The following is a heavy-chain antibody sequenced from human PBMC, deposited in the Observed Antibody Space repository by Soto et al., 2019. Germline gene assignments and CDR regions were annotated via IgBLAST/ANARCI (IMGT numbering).Heavy chain of an antibody. CDR3: ARDMGSGYERGDY. CDR2: IISLCGTP. CDR1: GDTFTNHV. V-gene: IGHV1-69*12. D-gene: IGHD3-22*01. Sequence: QVQLVQSGGEVKKPGSSVKVSCKASGDTFTNHVFNWVRQAPGQGLEWMGGIISLCGTPNYSQRFQGRVTITAVESTATSYVELSSLRSEDTTVYYCARDMGSGYERGDYWGQGTMVTVSS. J-gene: IGHJ4*02.